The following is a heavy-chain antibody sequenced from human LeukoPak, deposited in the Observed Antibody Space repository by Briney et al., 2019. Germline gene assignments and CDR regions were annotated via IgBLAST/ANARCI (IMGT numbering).Heavy chain of an antibody. V-gene: IGHV4-34*01. CDR1: GGSFSGYY. Sequence: PSETLSLTCAVYGGSFSGYYWSWIRQPPGKGLEWIGEINHSGSTNYNPSPKRRVTISVDTSKNQFSLKLSSVTAADTAVYYCARETYYYGSGIWGQGTMVTVSS. CDR2: INHSGST. J-gene: IGHJ3*02. D-gene: IGHD3-10*01. CDR3: ARETYYYGSGI.